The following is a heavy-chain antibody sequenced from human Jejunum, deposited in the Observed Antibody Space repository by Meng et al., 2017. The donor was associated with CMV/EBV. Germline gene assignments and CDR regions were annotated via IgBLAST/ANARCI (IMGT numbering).Heavy chain of an antibody. CDR1: GGSFIGYY. CDR3: AREPPYVPADS. V-gene: IGHV4-34*02. Sequence: QVQLQQWGAGLFKPSETLSLTCTVSGGSFIGYYWSWIRQPPGKGLEWIAEISHSGITNYNPSLKSRVTISIDTSNNQFSLNLRSVTAADTAVYFCAREPPYVPADSWGQGTLVTVSS. D-gene: IGHD3-10*02. CDR2: ISHSGIT. J-gene: IGHJ5*02.